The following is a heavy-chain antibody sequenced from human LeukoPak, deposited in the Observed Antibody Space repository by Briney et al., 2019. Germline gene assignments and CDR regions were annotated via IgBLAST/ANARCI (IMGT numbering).Heavy chain of an antibody. D-gene: IGHD6-6*01. CDR2: INHSGST. J-gene: IGHJ4*02. CDR3: ARLEQLESYYFDY. V-gene: IGHV4-34*01. Sequence: SETLTLTCAVYGVSFSGYYWSWIRQPPGKGLEWIGEINHSGSTNYNPSLKSRVTISVDTSKNQYSLKQSSVTAADTAVYYCARLEQLESYYFDYWGQGTLVTVSS. CDR1: GVSFSGYY.